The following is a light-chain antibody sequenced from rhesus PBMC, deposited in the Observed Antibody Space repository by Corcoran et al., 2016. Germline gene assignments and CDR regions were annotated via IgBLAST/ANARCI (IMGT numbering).Light chain of an antibody. CDR2: WAS. CDR3: QQYYSSPLT. Sequence: DIVMTQSPDSLTVSLGERVTINCKSSQSLLSSSNNKNYLAWYQQKPGQAPKLLFYWASTREAGVPNRCSGRGSGTDFTLTISGLQADDVAVYYCQQYYSSPLTFGGGTKVEIK. J-gene: IGKJ4*01. CDR1: QSLLSSSNNKNY. V-gene: IGKV4-1*01.